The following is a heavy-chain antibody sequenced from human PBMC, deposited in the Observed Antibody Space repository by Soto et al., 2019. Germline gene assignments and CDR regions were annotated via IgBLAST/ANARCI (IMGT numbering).Heavy chain of an antibody. D-gene: IGHD6-13*01. CDR2: IGGSGGYK. J-gene: IGHJ4*02. CDR3: AKDAAMVSSTFNYFDY. CDR1: GFLFSSYA. V-gene: IGHV3-23*01. Sequence: EVQLLESGGGLVQPGGSLRLSCAASGFLFSSYAMSWVRQAPGKGLEWVSGIGGSGGYKSYADSVKGRFTISRDNSKNTLYLQMESLGAEDTAVYYCAKDAAMVSSTFNYFDYWGQGTLVAVSS.